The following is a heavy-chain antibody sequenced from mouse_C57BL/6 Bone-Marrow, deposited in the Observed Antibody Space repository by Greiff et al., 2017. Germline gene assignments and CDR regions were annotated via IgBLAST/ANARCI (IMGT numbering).Heavy chain of an antibody. D-gene: IGHD1-1*01. V-gene: IGHV1-50*01. CDR3: ARDYYGSSLDY. CDR1: GYTFTSYW. J-gene: IGHJ2*01. Sequence: QVHVKQPGAELVKPGASVKLSCKASGYTFTSYWMQWVKQRPGQGLEWIGEIDPSDSYTNYNQKFKGKATLTVDTSSSTAYMQLSSLTSEDSAVYYGARDYYGSSLDYWGQGTTLTVSS. CDR2: IDPSDSYT.